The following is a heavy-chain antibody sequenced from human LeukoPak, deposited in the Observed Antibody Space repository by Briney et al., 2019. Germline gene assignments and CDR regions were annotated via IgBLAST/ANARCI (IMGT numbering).Heavy chain of an antibody. J-gene: IGHJ3*02. CDR2: IYYSGST. CDR3: ARGRGDYRI. CDR1: GGSFSGYY. D-gene: IGHD4-17*01. Sequence: SETLSLTCAVYGGSFSGYYWSWIRQPPGKGLEWIGSIYYSGSTYYNPSLKSRVTISVDTSKNQFSLKLSSVTAADTAVYYCARGRGDYRIWGQGTMVTVSS. V-gene: IGHV4-34*01.